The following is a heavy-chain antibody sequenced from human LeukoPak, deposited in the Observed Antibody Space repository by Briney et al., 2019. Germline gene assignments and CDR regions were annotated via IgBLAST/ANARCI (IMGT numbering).Heavy chain of an antibody. D-gene: IGHD3-10*01. J-gene: IGHJ4*02. CDR1: GFTFNQYA. CDR3: ARTTTPHYYGSGSYALGY. CDR2: ISGSGGST. Sequence: GGSLRLSCAASGFTFNQYAMSWVRQAPGKGLEWVSFISGSGGSTYYADSVKGRFTISRDNSKNTLYLQMSSLSAEDTAVYYCARTTTPHYYGSGSYALGYWGQGTLVTVPS. V-gene: IGHV3-23*01.